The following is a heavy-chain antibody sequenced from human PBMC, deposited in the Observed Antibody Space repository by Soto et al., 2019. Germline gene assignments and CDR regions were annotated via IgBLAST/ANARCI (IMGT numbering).Heavy chain of an antibody. CDR1: GYTFTSYG. J-gene: IGHJ6*02. V-gene: IGHV1-18*04. CDR3: ARSAGGDTAMAPYYYYYGMDV. Sequence: ASVKVSCKASGYTFTSYGISWVRQAPGQGLEWMGWISAYNGNTNYAQKLQGRVTMTTDTSTSTAYMELRSLRSDDTAVYYCARSAGGDTAMAPYYYYYGMDVWRQGTTVTVSS. CDR2: ISAYNGNT. D-gene: IGHD5-18*01.